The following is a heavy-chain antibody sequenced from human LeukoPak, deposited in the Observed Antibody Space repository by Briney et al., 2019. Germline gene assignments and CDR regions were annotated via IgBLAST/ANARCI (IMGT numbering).Heavy chain of an antibody. J-gene: IGHJ3*02. CDR2: ISAHNGNT. V-gene: IGHV1-18*01. CDR1: GYTFTGYG. Sequence: ASVKVSCKASGYTFTGYGVSWVRQAPGQGLEWMAWISAHNGNTNYAQKFQGRVTMTTDRSTSTAYMELRSLRYDDTAVYYCAREGFLQRLSPDDAFDIWGQGTMVTVSS. D-gene: IGHD3-3*01. CDR3: AREGFLQRLSPDDAFDI.